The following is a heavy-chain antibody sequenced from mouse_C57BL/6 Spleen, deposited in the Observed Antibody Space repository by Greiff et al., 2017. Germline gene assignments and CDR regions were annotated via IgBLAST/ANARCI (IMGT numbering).Heavy chain of an antibody. CDR1: GFSLTSYG. Sequence: VNVVESGPGLVAPSQSLSITCTVSGFSLTSYGVHWVRQPPGKGLEWLVVIWSDGSTTYNSALKSRLSISKDNSKSQVFLKMNSLQTDDTAMYYCARHNYYGNAMDYWGQGTSVTVSS. CDR2: IWSDGST. J-gene: IGHJ4*01. CDR3: ARHNYYGNAMDY. D-gene: IGHD2-1*01. V-gene: IGHV2-6-1*01.